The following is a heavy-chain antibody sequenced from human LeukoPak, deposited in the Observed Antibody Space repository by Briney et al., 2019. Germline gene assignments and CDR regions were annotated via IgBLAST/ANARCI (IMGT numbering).Heavy chain of an antibody. CDR1: GFTFSNYW. J-gene: IGHJ6*02. Sequence: PGGSLRLSCAASGFTFSNYWMNWVRQAPGKGLQWVANINRDGREEYYVDSVKGRFTISRDNAKNSLYLQMNSLRAEDTAVYYCARGSSGRGYYYGMDVWGQGTTVTVSS. CDR3: ARGSSGRGYYYGMDV. CDR2: INRDGREE. V-gene: IGHV3-7*01. D-gene: IGHD5-12*01.